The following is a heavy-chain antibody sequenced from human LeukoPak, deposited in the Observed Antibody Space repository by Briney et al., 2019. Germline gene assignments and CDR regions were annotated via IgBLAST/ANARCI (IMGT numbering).Heavy chain of an antibody. V-gene: IGHV3-21*01. CDR1: GFTFSSYS. J-gene: IGHJ4*02. D-gene: IGHD2-21*02. CDR2: ISSSSSYI. Sequence: GGSLRLSCAASGFTFSSYSMNWVRQAPGKGLEGVSCISSSSSYIYYVDSVKGRFTISRDNAKNSLYLQMNSLRAEDTAVYYCARVVVVTGILSIGSREYYLDYWGQGTLVTVSS. CDR3: ARVVVVTGILSIGSREYYLDY.